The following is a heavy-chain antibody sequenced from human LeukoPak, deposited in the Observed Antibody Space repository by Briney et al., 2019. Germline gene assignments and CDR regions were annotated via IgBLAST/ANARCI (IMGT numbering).Heavy chain of an antibody. CDR3: ARVMAVADDFDY. J-gene: IGHJ4*02. CDR1: GGTFGSYA. D-gene: IGHD6-19*01. Sequence: SVKVSCKASGGTFGSYAISWVRQAPGQGLEWMGRIIPIFGTANYAQKFQGRVTITTDESTSTAYVELSSLRSEDTAVYYCARVMAVADDFDYWGQGTLVTVSS. CDR2: IIPIFGTA. V-gene: IGHV1-69*05.